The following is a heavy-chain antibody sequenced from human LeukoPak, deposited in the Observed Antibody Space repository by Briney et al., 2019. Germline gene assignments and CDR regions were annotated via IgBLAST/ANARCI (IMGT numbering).Heavy chain of an antibody. CDR2: IVPIFATP. CDR1: GGTFSSSS. CDR3: ARGPYGWYYFGT. V-gene: IGHV1-69*05. D-gene: IGHD1-26*01. J-gene: IGHJ5*02. Sequence: SVKVSCKASGGTFSSSSISWVRQAPGQGLEWMGRIVPIFATPNYAQKFQGRVTITTDESTNTAYMELTSLRSDDTAVYYCARGPYGWYYFGTWGQGTLVTVSS.